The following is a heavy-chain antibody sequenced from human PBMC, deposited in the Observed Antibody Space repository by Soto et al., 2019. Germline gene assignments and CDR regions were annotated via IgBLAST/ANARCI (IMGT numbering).Heavy chain of an antibody. V-gene: IGHV1-18*01. Sequence: GASVKVSCKASGYTFTTYGLSWVRQAPGQGLEWMGWISAYNGYTNYAQKFQGRVTMTTDTSTSTVYMELRSLRSDDTAVYYCAREALDTIIRGVTNWFDPWGQGTLVTVSS. J-gene: IGHJ5*02. D-gene: IGHD3-10*01. CDR1: GYTFTTYG. CDR2: ISAYNGYT. CDR3: AREALDTIIRGVTNWFDP.